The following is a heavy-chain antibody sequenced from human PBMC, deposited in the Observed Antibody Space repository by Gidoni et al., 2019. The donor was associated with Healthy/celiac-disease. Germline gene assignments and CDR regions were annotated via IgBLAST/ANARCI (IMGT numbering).Heavy chain of an antibody. CDR2: IYYSGST. CDR3: ARLTSYDSSGYYPPDAFDI. J-gene: IGHJ3*02. Sequence: QLQLQESGPGLVKPSETLSLTCTVSGGSLSSSSYYWGWIRQPPGKGLEWIGSIYYSGSTYYNPSLKSRVTISVDTSKNQFSLKLSSVTAADTAVYYCARLTSYDSSGYYPPDAFDIWGQGTMVTVSS. CDR1: GGSLSSSSYY. V-gene: IGHV4-39*01. D-gene: IGHD3-22*01.